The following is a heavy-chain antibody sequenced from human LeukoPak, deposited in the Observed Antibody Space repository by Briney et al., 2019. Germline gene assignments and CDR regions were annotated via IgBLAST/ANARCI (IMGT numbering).Heavy chain of an antibody. V-gene: IGHV1-2*02. CDR1: GYTFTGYY. D-gene: IGHD3-22*01. CDR3: ARGGRDSSGYRRWFFDY. CDR2: INPNSGGT. J-gene: IGHJ4*02. Sequence: GASVKVSCKASGYTFTGYYMHWVRQAPGQGLEWMGWINPNSGGTNYAQKFQGRVTMTRNTSISTAYMELSSLRSEDTAVYYCARGGRDSSGYRRWFFDYWGQGTLVTVSS.